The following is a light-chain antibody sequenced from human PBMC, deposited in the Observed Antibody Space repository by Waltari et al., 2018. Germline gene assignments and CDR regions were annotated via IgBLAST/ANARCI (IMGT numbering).Light chain of an antibody. CDR1: QSISNY. CDR3: QQTYGSPCS. CDR2: GAS. V-gene: IGKV1-39*01. J-gene: IGKJ2*04. Sequence: DIQATQSPSSLSASIGDRVTITCRASQSISNYLNWYQQRPGKALKLLIYGASTLQSGVSSRFSGSGSGTDFTLTINNLQPEDFATYYCQQTYGSPCSFGQGTKLEMK.